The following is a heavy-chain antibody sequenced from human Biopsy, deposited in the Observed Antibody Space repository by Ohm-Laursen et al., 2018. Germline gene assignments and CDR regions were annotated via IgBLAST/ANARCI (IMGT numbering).Heavy chain of an antibody. V-gene: IGHV3-66*01. CDR3: AGAGGHSF. CDR1: VFNVDMNH. Sequence: SLTLSCTSSVFNVDMNHMNWVRQAPGKGLGWVSMIHGSGRTDYADSVKGRFTVSRDNSKDTVYLQMNVLRVDDTAMYYCAGAGGHSFWGQGALVTVSS. CDR2: IHGSGRT. J-gene: IGHJ4*02. D-gene: IGHD3-16*01.